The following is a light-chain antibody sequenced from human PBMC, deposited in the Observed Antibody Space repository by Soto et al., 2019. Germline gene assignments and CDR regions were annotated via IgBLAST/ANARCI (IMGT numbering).Light chain of an antibody. Sequence: QSALAQPASVSGCPGQSITISCTGTSSDVGGYNFVSWYQQHPGKAPKLIIYEVTHRPSGVSNRFSGSESGNTASLTISGLQAEDEADYYCSSYTASNILEVFGTGTKVTVL. V-gene: IGLV2-14*01. CDR3: SSYTASNILEV. J-gene: IGLJ1*01. CDR2: EVT. CDR1: SSDVGGYNF.